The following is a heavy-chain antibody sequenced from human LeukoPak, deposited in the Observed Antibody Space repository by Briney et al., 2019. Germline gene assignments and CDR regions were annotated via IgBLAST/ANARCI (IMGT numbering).Heavy chain of an antibody. CDR3: ARDYDILRKLDY. D-gene: IGHD3-9*01. CDR2: ISSSSSYI. J-gene: IGHJ4*02. Sequence: GGSLRLSCAASGFTFSSYSMNWVRQAPGKGLEWVSSISSSSSYIYYADSVKGRFTISRDNAKNSLYLQMNSLRAEDTAVYYCARDYDILRKLDYWGQGTLVTVSS. CDR1: GFTFSSYS. V-gene: IGHV3-21*01.